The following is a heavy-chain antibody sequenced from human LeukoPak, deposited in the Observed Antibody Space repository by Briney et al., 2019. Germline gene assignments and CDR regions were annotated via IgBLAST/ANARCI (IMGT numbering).Heavy chain of an antibody. J-gene: IGHJ5*02. CDR2: ISWNSGNI. D-gene: IGHD6-13*01. Sequence: PGRSLRLSCAASGFTFDYYAMHWVRQAPGKGLEWVSGISWNSGNIGYADSVKGRITISRDNAKNSLYLQMKSLRAEDTALYYCAKAAYSSSWYGDNNRFDPWGQGTLVTVSS. CDR1: GFTFDYYA. CDR3: AKAAYSSSWYGDNNRFDP. V-gene: IGHV3-9*01.